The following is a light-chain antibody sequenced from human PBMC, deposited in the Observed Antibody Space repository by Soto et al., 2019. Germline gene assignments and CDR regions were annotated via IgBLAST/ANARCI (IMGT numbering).Light chain of an antibody. J-gene: IGKJ2*01. CDR2: KAS. CDR3: QQYNSHSSYT. CDR1: QSINTW. Sequence: DIQMTQSPSTLSASVGDRVTITCRASQSINTWLAWYQQKPGKAPKLLIYKASSLGSGVPSRFSGSGSGTEFTLTISSLQPDDFAIYYCQQYNSHSSYTFGQGTKLDIK. V-gene: IGKV1-5*03.